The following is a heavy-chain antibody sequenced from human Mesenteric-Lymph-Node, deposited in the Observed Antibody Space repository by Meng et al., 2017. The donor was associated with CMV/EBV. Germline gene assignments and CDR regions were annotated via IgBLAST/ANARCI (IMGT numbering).Heavy chain of an antibody. CDR2: INHGGST. CDR1: GGPFSGYY. Sequence: QVQLQQWGARLLKPSETLSLTCAVYGGPFSGYYWSWIRQPPGKGLEWIGEINHGGSTNYNPSLKSRVTISVDTSKNQFSLNLSSVTAADTAVYYCARGIRWFDPWGQGTLVTVSS. J-gene: IGHJ5*02. V-gene: IGHV4-34*01. CDR3: ARGIRWFDP.